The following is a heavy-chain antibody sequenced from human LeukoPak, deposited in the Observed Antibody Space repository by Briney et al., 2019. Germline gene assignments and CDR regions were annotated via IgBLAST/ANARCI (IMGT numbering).Heavy chain of an antibody. J-gene: IGHJ2*01. CDR1: GGTFSSYA. V-gene: IGHV1-69*04. D-gene: IGHD7-27*01. Sequence: ASVKLSCTASGGTFSSYAISWVRQAPGQGLEWMGRIIPILGIANYAQKFKGRATITADNTTNTAYIELNRLRAEETADYYGSRTGAYWYFDLWGRGTLVTVSS. CDR3: SRTGAYWYFDL. CDR2: IIPILGIA.